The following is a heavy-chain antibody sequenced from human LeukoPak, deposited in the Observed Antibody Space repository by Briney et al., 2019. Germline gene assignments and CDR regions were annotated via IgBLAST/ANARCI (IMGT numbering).Heavy chain of an antibody. D-gene: IGHD6-19*01. CDR1: GFSFSTYW. CDR3: AKGGYSSGWRNYFDY. Sequence: GGSLRLSCAASGFSFSTYWMNWVRQAPGKGLEWVANIKQDGSEKYYVDSVKGRFTISRDNSKNTLYLQMNSLRAEDTAVYYCAKGGYSSGWRNYFDYWGQGTLVTVSS. V-gene: IGHV3-7*03. J-gene: IGHJ4*02. CDR2: IKQDGSEK.